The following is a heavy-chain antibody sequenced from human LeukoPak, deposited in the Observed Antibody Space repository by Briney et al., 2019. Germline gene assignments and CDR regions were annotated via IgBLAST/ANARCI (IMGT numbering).Heavy chain of an antibody. D-gene: IGHD2-2*01. Sequence: SVKVSCKSSGGTFSSFAISWVRQAPGQGLEWMGGIIPIFDTPTYAQKFQGRVTINADESTSTAYMELSSLRSEDTAVYYCATYDCSSTSCYDLNFDYWGQGTLVTVSS. CDR1: GGTFSSFA. CDR3: ATYDCSSTSCYDLNFDY. CDR2: IIPIFDTP. J-gene: IGHJ4*02. V-gene: IGHV1-69*13.